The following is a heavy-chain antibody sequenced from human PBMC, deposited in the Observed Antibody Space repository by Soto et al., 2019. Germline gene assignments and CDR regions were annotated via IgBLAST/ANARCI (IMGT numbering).Heavy chain of an antibody. Sequence: QVQLQESGPGLVKPSETLSLTCTVSGCSISSYYWSWIRQPPGRGLEWIGYIYYSGSTNYNPYLKKRVPISVDQSKNQFPLKVSSGTAADTGVYYCASREGVIAALGTGRYFDYWGQGTLVTVSS. V-gene: IGHV4-59*08. CDR1: GCSISSYY. D-gene: IGHD6-13*01. CDR2: IYYSGST. J-gene: IGHJ4*02. CDR3: ASREGVIAALGTGRYFDY.